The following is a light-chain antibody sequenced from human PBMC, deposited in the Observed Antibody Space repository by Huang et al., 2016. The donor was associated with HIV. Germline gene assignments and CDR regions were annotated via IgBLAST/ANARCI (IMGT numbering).Light chain of an antibody. V-gene: IGKV3-15*01. Sequence: EIVMTQSPATMSVFPGERVTLSCRASQSVNNNWAWYQHKAGQAPRLLIYSASTRAPVIAARFSGSGSGTDFPLTISSLQSEDFAIYFCQQYDGWPPITFGGGTRVEVK. CDR2: SAS. CDR3: QQYDGWPPIT. J-gene: IGKJ4*01. CDR1: QSVNNN.